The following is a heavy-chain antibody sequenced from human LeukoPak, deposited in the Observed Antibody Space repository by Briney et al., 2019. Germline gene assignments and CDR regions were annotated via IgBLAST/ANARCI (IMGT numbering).Heavy chain of an antibody. Sequence: GGSLRLSCAASGFTFSSYAMSWVRQAPGKGLEWVSAISGSGGSTYYADSVKGRFTISRDNSKNTLYLQMNSLRAEDTAVYYSAKDASPGWVRGVIIFPSWGQGTLVTVSS. CDR3: AKDASPGWVRGVIIFPS. D-gene: IGHD3-10*01. V-gene: IGHV3-23*01. CDR2: ISGSGGST. J-gene: IGHJ4*02. CDR1: GFTFSSYA.